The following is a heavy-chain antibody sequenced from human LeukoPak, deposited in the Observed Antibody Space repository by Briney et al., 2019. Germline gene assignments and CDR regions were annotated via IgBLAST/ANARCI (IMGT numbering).Heavy chain of an antibody. Sequence: GGSLRLSCAASGFTFSSYWMSWVRQAPGKGLEWVAVISYDGSNKYYADSVKGRFTISRDNSKNTLYLQMNSLRAEDTAVYYCARFSSSLGTFDYWGQGTLVTVSS. J-gene: IGHJ4*02. CDR3: ARFSSSLGTFDY. V-gene: IGHV3-30*03. CDR2: ISYDGSNK. CDR1: GFTFSSYW. D-gene: IGHD6-6*01.